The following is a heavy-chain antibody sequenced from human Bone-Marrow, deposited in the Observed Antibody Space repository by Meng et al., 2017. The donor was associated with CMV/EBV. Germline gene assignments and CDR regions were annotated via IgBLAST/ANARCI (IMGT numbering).Heavy chain of an antibody. Sequence: SGLTFMYYYMSWIRQVPGKGLEWVSYISSSGSTIYYADSVKGRFTISRDNAKNSLYLQMNSLRAEDTAVYYCARDLAAAGTFPGDYWGQGTLVTVSS. CDR3: ARDLAAAGTFPGDY. D-gene: IGHD6-13*01. CDR2: ISSSGSTI. V-gene: IGHV3-11*01. CDR1: GLTFMYYY. J-gene: IGHJ4*02.